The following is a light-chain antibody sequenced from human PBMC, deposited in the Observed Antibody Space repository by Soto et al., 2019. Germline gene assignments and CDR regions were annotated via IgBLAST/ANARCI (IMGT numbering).Light chain of an antibody. CDR1: QSISSW. CDR3: QQYNSYPLT. Sequence: IQRTQWPSARAASVGERFTIACRASQSISSWLAWYQQKPGKAPKLLIYDASSLESGVPSRFSGSGSGTEFTLTIISLQPDDFATYYCQQYNSYPLTFGGGTKVDIK. CDR2: DAS. J-gene: IGKJ4*01. V-gene: IGKV1-5*01.